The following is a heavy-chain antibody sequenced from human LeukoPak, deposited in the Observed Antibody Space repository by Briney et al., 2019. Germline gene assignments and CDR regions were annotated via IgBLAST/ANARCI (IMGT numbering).Heavy chain of an antibody. J-gene: IGHJ3*02. CDR3: ARAGTAMDVDAFDI. CDR1: GRSVSSGSYY. D-gene: IGHD5-18*01. Sequence: SDTLSLPCTVSGRSVSSGSYYWSWIRQPPGKGLEWIGYIYYSRSTNYNPSLKSRVTISVDTSKNQFSLKLSSVTAADTAVYYCARAGTAMDVDAFDIWGQGTMVTVSS. CDR2: IYYSRST. V-gene: IGHV4-61*01.